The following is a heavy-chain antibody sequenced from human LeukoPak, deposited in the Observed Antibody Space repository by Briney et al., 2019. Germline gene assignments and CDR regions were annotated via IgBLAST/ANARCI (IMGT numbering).Heavy chain of an antibody. CDR2: ISNDGSNQ. J-gene: IGHJ4*02. Sequence: GGSLRLSCAASGFTYSSHNMHWVRQAPGKGLEWVALISNDGSNQYYADSVKGRFTISRDNSKNTLYLQMNSLRAEGTAVYYCARDQGYTYGHSFDYWGQGTLVTVSS. D-gene: IGHD5-18*01. CDR3: ARDQGYTYGHSFDY. CDR1: GFTYSSHN. V-gene: IGHV3-30-3*01.